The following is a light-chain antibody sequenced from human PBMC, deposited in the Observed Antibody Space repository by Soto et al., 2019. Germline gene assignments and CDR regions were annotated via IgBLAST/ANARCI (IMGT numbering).Light chain of an antibody. V-gene: IGKV1-33*01. CDR3: QQYDNCPLT. CDR2: DAS. CDR1: QDISNY. J-gene: IGKJ4*01. Sequence: NQMTQSPSSLSASVGDSVTITFQASQDISNYLNWYQQKPGKAPKLLIYDASNLETGVPSRFSGSGSGTDFTFTISSLQPEDIATYYCQQYDNCPLTFGRGTKVDI.